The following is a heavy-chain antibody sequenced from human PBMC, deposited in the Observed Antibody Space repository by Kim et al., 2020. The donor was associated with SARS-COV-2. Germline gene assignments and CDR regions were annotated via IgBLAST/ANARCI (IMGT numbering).Heavy chain of an antibody. J-gene: IGHJ4*02. V-gene: IGHV3-7*01. Sequence: SEKYYVDSVKGRFTIARDNAKNSLCLQMNSLRAEDTAVYYCGGGRSGSYDYWGQGTLVTVSS. D-gene: IGHD1-26*01. CDR2: SEK. CDR3: GGGRSGSYDY.